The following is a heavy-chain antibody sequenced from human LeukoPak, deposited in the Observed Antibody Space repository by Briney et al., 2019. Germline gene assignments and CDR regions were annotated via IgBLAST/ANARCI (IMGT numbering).Heavy chain of an antibody. CDR3: ARDHATTVPLYYYYYYMDV. Sequence: GGSLRLSCAASGFTFSSYGMHWVRQAPGKGLEWVAVIWYDGSNKYYADSVKGRFTISRDNSKNTLYLQMNSLRAEDTAVYYCARDHATTVPLYYYYYYMDVWGKGTTVTVSS. CDR2: IWYDGSNK. V-gene: IGHV3-33*01. CDR1: GFTFSSYG. J-gene: IGHJ6*03. D-gene: IGHD1-26*01.